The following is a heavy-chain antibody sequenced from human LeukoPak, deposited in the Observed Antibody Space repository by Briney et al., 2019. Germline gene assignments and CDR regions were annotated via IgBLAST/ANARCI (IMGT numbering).Heavy chain of an antibody. CDR3: AKGLFSAFDKYLDS. D-gene: IGHD5-12*01. Sequence: GGSLRLSCAASGFDFEIYTMTWVRQAPGKGLEWVSLISATSSDINYAESVRGRFTITRDNAKNSLFLQMDSLRVEYTAIYYCAKGLFSAFDKYLDSWGQGTLVTVSS. J-gene: IGHJ4*02. CDR2: ISATSSDI. V-gene: IGHV3-21*04. CDR1: GFDFEIYT.